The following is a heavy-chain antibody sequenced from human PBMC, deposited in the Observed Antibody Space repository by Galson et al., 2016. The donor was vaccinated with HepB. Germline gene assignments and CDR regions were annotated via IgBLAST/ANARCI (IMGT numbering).Heavy chain of an antibody. CDR2: INGDGSST. CDR1: GLTFSSYW. CDR3: ARAGNRGLEY. V-gene: IGHV3-74*01. D-gene: IGHD1-14*01. Sequence: SLRLSCAASGLTFSSYWMHWVRQAPGKGLVWVSRINGDGSSTNYADSVKGRFTISRDNAKNTLYLEINSMRAEDTAVFYCARAGNRGLEYGGQGTLVTVSS. J-gene: IGHJ4*02.